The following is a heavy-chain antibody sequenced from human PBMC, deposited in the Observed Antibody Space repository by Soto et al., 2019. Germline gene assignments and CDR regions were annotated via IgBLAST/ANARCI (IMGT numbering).Heavy chain of an antibody. Sequence: SQTLSLTCAISGDSVSSNSAAWNWIRQSPSRGLEWLGRTYYRSKWYNDYAVSVKSRITINPDTSKNQFSLQLNSVTPEDTAVYYCASTMNWNYGDYYYHGMDVWGQGTTVTVSS. CDR1: GDSVSSNSAA. CDR3: ASTMNWNYGDYYYHGMDV. V-gene: IGHV6-1*01. D-gene: IGHD1-7*01. J-gene: IGHJ6*02. CDR2: TYYRSKWYN.